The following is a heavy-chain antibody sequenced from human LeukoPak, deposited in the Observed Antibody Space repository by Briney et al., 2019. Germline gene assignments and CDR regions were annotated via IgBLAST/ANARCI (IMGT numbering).Heavy chain of an antibody. J-gene: IGHJ4*02. CDR2: MNPNSGNT. Sequence: GASVKVSCKASGYTFTSYYMHWVRQATGQGLEWMGWMNPNSGNTGYAQKFQGRVTITRNTSISTAYMELSSLRSEDTAVYYCARVSTTQNYRGRGLGYWGQGTLVTVSS. CDR1: GYTFTSYY. CDR3: ARVSTTQNYRGRGLGY. V-gene: IGHV1-8*03. D-gene: IGHD4-11*01.